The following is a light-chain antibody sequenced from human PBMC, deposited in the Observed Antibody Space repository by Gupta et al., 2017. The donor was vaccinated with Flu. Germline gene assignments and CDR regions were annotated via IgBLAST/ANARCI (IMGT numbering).Light chain of an antibody. CDR2: GAS. V-gene: IGKV3-15*01. CDR1: QSVNTD. CDR3: QQENNWPET. Sequence: EVVMTQSPATLSVAPGERATLSCRASQSVNTDLAWYQQKPGQAPRLLVYGASTRATGIPARFSGSGSGTEFSLTISSLQSEDFAVYSCQQENNWPETFGQGTKVEIK. J-gene: IGKJ1*01.